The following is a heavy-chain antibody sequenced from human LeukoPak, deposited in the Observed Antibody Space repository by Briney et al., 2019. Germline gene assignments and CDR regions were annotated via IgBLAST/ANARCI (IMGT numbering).Heavy chain of an antibody. CDR3: ARDFEFAWDFDL. V-gene: IGHV4-4*07. J-gene: IGHJ2*01. CDR1: GGSISSYY. Sequence: SETLSLTCTVSGGSISSYYWSWIRQPAGKGLEWIGRIYTSGSTNYNPPLKSRVTMSVDTSKNQFSLKLSSVTAADTAVYYCARDFEFAWDFDLWGRGTLVTVSS. CDR2: IYTSGST.